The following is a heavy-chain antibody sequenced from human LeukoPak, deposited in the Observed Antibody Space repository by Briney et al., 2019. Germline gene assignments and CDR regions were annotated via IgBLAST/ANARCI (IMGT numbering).Heavy chain of an antibody. V-gene: IGHV4-34*01. CDR2: INHSGST. CDR3: ARGPPYCSGGSCYLNWFDP. D-gene: IGHD2-15*01. Sequence: PSETLSLTCAVYGGSFSGYYWSWIRQPPGKGLEWIGEINHSGSTNYNPSLKSRVTISVDTSKNQFSLKLNSVTAADTAVYYCARGPPYCSGGSCYLNWFDPWGQGTLVTVSS. CDR1: GGSFSGYY. J-gene: IGHJ5*02.